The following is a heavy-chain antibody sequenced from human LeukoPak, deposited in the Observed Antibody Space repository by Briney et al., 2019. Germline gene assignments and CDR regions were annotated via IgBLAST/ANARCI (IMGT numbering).Heavy chain of an antibody. CDR1: GYSFTSYW. D-gene: IGHD5-12*01. J-gene: IGHJ4*02. Sequence: HGESLKISCKGSGYSFTSYWIGWVRQMPGKGLEWMGIIYPGDSDDIYSPSFQGQVTISADKSISTAYLQWSSLKASDTAMYYCARRRVHYSGYEDYFDYWGQGTLVTVSS. V-gene: IGHV5-51*01. CDR3: ARRRVHYSGYEDYFDY. CDR2: IYPGDSDD.